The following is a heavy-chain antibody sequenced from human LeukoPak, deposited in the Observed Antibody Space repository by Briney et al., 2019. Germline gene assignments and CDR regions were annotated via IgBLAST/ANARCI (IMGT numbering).Heavy chain of an antibody. V-gene: IGHV3-23*01. CDR3: ARGGTLRYFDS. CDR1: GFTFSSYT. CDR2: ITGSGTGT. D-gene: IGHD3-9*01. Sequence: GGSLRLSCAASGFTFSSYTMSWVRQAPGKGLERVSGITGSGTGTYYADSVKDRFTISRDSSKSTLSLQMNSLRAEDTAVYYCARGGTLRYFDSWGQGTLVTVSS. J-gene: IGHJ4*02.